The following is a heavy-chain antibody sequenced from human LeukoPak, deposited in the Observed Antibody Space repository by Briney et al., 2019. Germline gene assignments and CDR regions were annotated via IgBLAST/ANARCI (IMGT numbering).Heavy chain of an antibody. CDR2: IKQDGSEK. V-gene: IGHV3-7*01. D-gene: IGHD6-19*01. CDR3: ARNDGSGWLPFDY. J-gene: IGHJ4*02. Sequence: GGSLRLSCAASKFTFSSYWMGWVRQAPGKGLEWVANIKQDGSEKYYKNSLYLRMNSLRAEDTAVFYCARNDGSGWLPFDYWGQGTLVTVSS. CDR1: KFTFSSYW.